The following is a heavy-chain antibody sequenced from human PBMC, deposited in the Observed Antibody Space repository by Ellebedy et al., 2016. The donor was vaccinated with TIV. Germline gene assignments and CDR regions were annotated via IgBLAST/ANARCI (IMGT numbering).Heavy chain of an antibody. J-gene: IGHJ4*02. Sequence: GGSLRLSCAASGFNVRSSYMSWVRQAPGKGLEWVSVIYSGGNTYYADSVRGRFTISRDNSKNTLYLQMNSLRVEDTAVYYCARLLYYFGSGTYSNEYYFDSWGQGTLVIVSS. CDR2: IYSGGNT. CDR3: ARLLYYFGSGTYSNEYYFDS. V-gene: IGHV3-66*04. D-gene: IGHD3-10*01. CDR1: GFNVRSSY.